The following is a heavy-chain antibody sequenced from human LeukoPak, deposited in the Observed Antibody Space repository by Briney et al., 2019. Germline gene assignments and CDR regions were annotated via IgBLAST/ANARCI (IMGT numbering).Heavy chain of an antibody. J-gene: IGHJ6*03. V-gene: IGHV4-34*01. D-gene: IGHD2-15*01. CDR1: GGSISSYY. CDR3: ARHGSLKYYYYMDV. Sequence: PSETLSPTCTVSGGSISSYYWSWIRQPPGKGLEWIGEINHSGSTNYNPSLKSRVTISVDTSKNQFSLKLSSVTAADTAVYYCARHGSLKYYYYMDVWGKGTTVTVSS. CDR2: INHSGST.